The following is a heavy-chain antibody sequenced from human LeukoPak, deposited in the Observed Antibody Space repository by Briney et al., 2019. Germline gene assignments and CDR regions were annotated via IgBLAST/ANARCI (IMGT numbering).Heavy chain of an antibody. D-gene: IGHD6-19*01. CDR1: GFTFSRYG. V-gene: IGHV3-33*08. J-gene: IGHJ6*03. Sequence: PGRSLRLSCAASGFTFSRYGMHWVRQAPGKGLEWVAVLCSDGSSKYSLDSVQGRFTISRDNSKTTLYLQMNSLRDEETAVYSCARDGVAVAGDTLYYMDVWGKGTTVTVSS. CDR2: LCSDGSSK. CDR3: ARDGVAVAGDTLYYMDV.